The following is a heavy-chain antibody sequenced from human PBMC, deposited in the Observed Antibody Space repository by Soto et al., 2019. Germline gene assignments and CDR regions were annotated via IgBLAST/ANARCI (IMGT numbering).Heavy chain of an antibody. CDR2: ISYDGSNK. CDR3: AKEEFHSIIVVVPSAIPSGFYDY. V-gene: IGHV3-30*18. D-gene: IGHD2-2*02. Sequence: LRLSCAASGFTLSSYGMHWVRQAPGKGLEWVAVISYDGSNKYYADSVKGRFTISRDNSKNTLYLQMNSLRAEDKAVYYCAKEEFHSIIVVVPSAIPSGFYDYSGQGTLVTVSS. CDR1: GFTLSSYG. J-gene: IGHJ4*02.